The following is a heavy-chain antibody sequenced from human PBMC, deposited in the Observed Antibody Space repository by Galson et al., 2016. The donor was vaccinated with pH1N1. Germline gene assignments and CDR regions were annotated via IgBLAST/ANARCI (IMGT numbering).Heavy chain of an antibody. D-gene: IGHD2/OR15-2a*01. CDR3: AKDYRESTSSAGAFDI. Sequence: SLRLSCAASGFTFKNYDMTWVRQAPWKGLEWVSTLSGSGSSTYYGDSVRGRFTISRDNSKNTLYLQMNTLKVDDTAVYYCAKDYRESTSSAGAFDIWGQGTLVTVSS. CDR2: LSGSGSST. V-gene: IGHV3-23*01. J-gene: IGHJ3*02. CDR1: GFTFKNYD.